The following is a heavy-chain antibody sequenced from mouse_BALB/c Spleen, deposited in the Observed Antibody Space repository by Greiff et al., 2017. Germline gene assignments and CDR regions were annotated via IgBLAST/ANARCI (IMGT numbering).Heavy chain of an antibody. V-gene: IGHV1S81*02. CDR2: INPSNGRT. CDR1: GYTFTSYW. CDR3: ARGDYFDY. J-gene: IGHJ2*01. Sequence: QVQLKQPGAELVKPGASVKLSCKASGYTFTSYWMHWVKQRPGQGLEWIGEINPSNGRTNYNEKFKSKATLTVDKSSSTAYMQLSSLTSEDSAVYYCARGDYFDYWGQGTTLTVSS.